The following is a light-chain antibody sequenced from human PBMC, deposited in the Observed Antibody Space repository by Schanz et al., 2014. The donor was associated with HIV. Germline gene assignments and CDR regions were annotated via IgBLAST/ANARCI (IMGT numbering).Light chain of an antibody. Sequence: QSVLTQPPSVSGAPGQGVTISCTGSSSNIGAGYDVHWYQQLPGTAPKLLIYGNTNRPSGVPDRFSGSKSGTSASLAITGLQAEDEADYFCQSYDNSLSGPVVFGGGTKLTVL. CDR1: SSNIGAGYD. CDR2: GNT. CDR3: QSYDNSLSGPVV. V-gene: IGLV1-40*01. J-gene: IGLJ3*02.